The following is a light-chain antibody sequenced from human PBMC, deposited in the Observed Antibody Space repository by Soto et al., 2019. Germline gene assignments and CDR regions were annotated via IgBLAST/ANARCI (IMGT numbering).Light chain of an antibody. Sequence: ETALTPSPASLSVSPGERATLSCRATQSVRSNLAWYQQKPGQAPRLLIYDASTRATGIPDRFSGGGSGTQFTLTISSLQSEDSAVYYCQQYNDWPPKITFGGGTKVEIK. CDR3: QQYNDWPPKIT. V-gene: IGKV3-15*01. CDR2: DAS. J-gene: IGKJ4*01. CDR1: QSVRSN.